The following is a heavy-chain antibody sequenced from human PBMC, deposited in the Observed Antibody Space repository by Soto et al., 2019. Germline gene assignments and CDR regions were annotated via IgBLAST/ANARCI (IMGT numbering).Heavy chain of an antibody. CDR1: GGSINSGGYS. CDR3: ARVPGL. CDR2: IYHSGST. J-gene: IGHJ2*01. Sequence: QLQLQESGSGLVKPSQTLSLTCAVSGGSINSGGYSWSWSRQPPGKGLEWIGYIYHSGSTYYNPSLKSRVTTPVDRSNNQFSLKLSSVTAAETAVYYCARVPGLWGRGTLVTVSS. V-gene: IGHV4-30-2*01.